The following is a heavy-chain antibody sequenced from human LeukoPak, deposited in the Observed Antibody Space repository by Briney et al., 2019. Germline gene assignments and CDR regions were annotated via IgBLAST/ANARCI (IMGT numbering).Heavy chain of an antibody. CDR2: INPDSDGT. CDR3: ATDPRTTVFGTFRYYYMDV. CDR1: GYTFTGYY. J-gene: IGHJ6*03. Sequence: GASAKVSCKASGYTFTGYYMHWVRQAPGQGPEWMGWINPDSDGTYYAQKFQGRVTMTRDTSISTAYMELSRLTSDDTAVYYCATDPRTTVFGTFRYYYMDVWGEGTTVAVSS. D-gene: IGHD3-3*01. V-gene: IGHV1-2*02.